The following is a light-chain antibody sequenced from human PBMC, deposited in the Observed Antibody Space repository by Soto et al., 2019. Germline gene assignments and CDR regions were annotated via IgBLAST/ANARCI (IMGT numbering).Light chain of an antibody. CDR1: QSISGS. Sequence: GARVTITCRASQSISGSLAWYQQKPGKAPKLLIYEASNLKSGVPSRFSGSGSGTEYPLTISSLQPDDSASYYCQQYNGYWTFGQGTRVEIK. J-gene: IGKJ1*01. V-gene: IGKV1-5*03. CDR2: EAS. CDR3: QQYNGYWT.